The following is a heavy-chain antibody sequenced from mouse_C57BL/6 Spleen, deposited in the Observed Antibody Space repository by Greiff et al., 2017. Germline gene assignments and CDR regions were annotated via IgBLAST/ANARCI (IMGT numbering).Heavy chain of an antibody. J-gene: IGHJ2*01. D-gene: IGHD1-1*01. CDR3: ARVDYYGSSYEFDY. V-gene: IGHV1-55*01. CDR1: GYTFTSYW. Sequence: QVQLQQSGAELVKPGASVKMSCKASGYTFTSYWITWVKQRPGQGLEWIGDIYPGSGSTNYNEKFKSKATLTVDTSSSTAYMQLSSLTSEDSAVYYCARVDYYGSSYEFDYWGQGTTLTVSS. CDR2: IYPGSGST.